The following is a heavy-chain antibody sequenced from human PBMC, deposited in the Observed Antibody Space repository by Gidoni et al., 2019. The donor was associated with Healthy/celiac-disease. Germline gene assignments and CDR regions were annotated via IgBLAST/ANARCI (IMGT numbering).Heavy chain of an antibody. CDR3: ARGAHEPDILTTAR. J-gene: IGHJ4*02. Sequence: QVQLVPSGSALTKPGASVKVSCQASGYTFTSYAMNWVRQAPGKGLEWMGWINTNTGKPTYAQGFTGRFVFSLDTSVSTEYLQISSLKAEDTAVYYCARGAHEPDILTTARWGQGTLVTVSS. D-gene: IGHD3-9*01. V-gene: IGHV7-4-1*02. CDR1: GYTFTSYA. CDR2: INTNTGKP.